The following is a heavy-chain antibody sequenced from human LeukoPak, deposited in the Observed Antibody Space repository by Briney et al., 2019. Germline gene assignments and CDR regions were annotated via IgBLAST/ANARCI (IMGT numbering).Heavy chain of an antibody. CDR2: IYYSGST. D-gene: IGHD3-9*01. Sequence: PSETLSLTCTVSGGSISSSSYYWGWIRQPPGKGLEWIGSIYYSGSTYYNPSLKSRVTISVDTSKNQFSLKLSSVTAADTAVYYCAGLDDILTGRNWFDPWGQGTLVTVSS. V-gene: IGHV4-39*07. CDR1: GGSISSSSYY. J-gene: IGHJ5*02. CDR3: AGLDDILTGRNWFDP.